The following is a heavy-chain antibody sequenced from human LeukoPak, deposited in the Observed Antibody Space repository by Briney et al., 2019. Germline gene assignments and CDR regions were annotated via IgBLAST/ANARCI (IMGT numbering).Heavy chain of an antibody. J-gene: IGHJ4*02. CDR1: GFSLSNYW. CDR2: MNGEGTTI. Sequence: GGSLRLSCAASGFSLSNYWMHWVRQAPGKELMWVSRMNGEGTTIDYADSVKGRFTVSRDYAKNTLFLQMNNLRTEDTALYFCATARNFRFEYWGQGSLVIVSA. D-gene: IGHD1-7*01. CDR3: ATARNFRFEY. V-gene: IGHV3-74*01.